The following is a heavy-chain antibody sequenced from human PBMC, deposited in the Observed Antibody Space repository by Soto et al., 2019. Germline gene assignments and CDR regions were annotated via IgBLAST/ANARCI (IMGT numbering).Heavy chain of an antibody. D-gene: IGHD3-10*01. J-gene: IGHJ4*02. Sequence: PVGSLRLSCAASGFTFSSYWMHWVRQAPGKGLEWVAVVWHDGRTKYYADSVEGRFTISRDNSRNTLFLQMNSLRAEDTAVYHCARDRGSEDPIDYWGQGTLVTV. V-gene: IGHV3-33*08. CDR1: GFTFSSYW. CDR3: ARDRGSEDPIDY. CDR2: VWHDGRTK.